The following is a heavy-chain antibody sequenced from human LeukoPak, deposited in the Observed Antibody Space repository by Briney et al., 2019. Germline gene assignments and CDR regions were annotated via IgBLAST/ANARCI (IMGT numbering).Heavy chain of an antibody. D-gene: IGHD3-16*01. CDR2: INPNSGAA. V-gene: IGHV1-2*06. CDR1: GYTFTDYY. CDR3: ARESWGRKDAFDI. J-gene: IGHJ3*02. Sequence: ASVPVSCKASGYTFTDYYMHYVRQAPGQGLEWMGRINPNSGAADYAQKFQGRVTMTRDTSISTAYMDLSSLKSDDTAVYYCARESWGRKDAFDIWGQGTMVTVSS.